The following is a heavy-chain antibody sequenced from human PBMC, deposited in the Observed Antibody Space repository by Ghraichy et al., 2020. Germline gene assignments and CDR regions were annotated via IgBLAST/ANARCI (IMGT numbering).Heavy chain of an antibody. CDR2: IYYIGNT. J-gene: IGHJ4*02. V-gene: IGHV4-39*07. D-gene: IGHD3-3*01. CDR3: AREWSAFDY. Sequence: SETLSLTCTVSGGSIRSSAYYWGWIRQFQGKGLEWIGSIYYIGNTYYNPSLKSRITISVDTSKNQFSLRLTSVTAADTAVYYCAREWSAFDYGGQGTLVTVSA. CDR1: GGSIRSSAYY.